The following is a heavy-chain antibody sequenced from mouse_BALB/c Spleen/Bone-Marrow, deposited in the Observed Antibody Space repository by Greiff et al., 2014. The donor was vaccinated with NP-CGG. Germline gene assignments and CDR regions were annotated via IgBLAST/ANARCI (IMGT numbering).Heavy chain of an antibody. CDR2: IWSDGST. CDR1: GFSLTTYG. D-gene: IGHD2-10*02. J-gene: IGHJ4*01. CDR3: ARNPYGNYAMDY. Sequence: QVQLKESGPGLVAPSQSLSITCTVSGFSLTTYGVHWVRQPPGKGLEWLGVIWSDGSTTYNSALKSRLSIIKDNSKSQVFLKMNSLQTDDTAMYYCARNPYGNYAMDYWGQGTSVTVSS. V-gene: IGHV2-6*02.